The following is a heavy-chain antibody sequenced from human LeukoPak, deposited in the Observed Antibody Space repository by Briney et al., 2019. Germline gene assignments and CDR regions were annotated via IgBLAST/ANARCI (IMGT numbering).Heavy chain of an antibody. V-gene: IGHV1-18*01. Sequence: ASVKVSCKASGYTFTSYGISWVRQAPGQGLEWMGWISAYNGNTNYAQKLQGKVTMTTDTSTSTAYMELRSLRSEDTAVYYCARGGGVDILTGFQYWGQGTLVTVSS. CDR1: GYTFTSYG. D-gene: IGHD3-9*01. CDR2: ISAYNGNT. CDR3: ARGGGVDILTGFQY. J-gene: IGHJ4*02.